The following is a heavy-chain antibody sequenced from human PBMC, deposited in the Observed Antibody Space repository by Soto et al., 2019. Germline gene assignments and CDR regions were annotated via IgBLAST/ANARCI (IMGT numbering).Heavy chain of an antibody. CDR1: GGSFSGYY. V-gene: IGHV4-34*01. Sequence: PETLSLTCAGYGGSFSGYYWSWIRQPPGKGLEWIGEINHSGSTNYNPSLKSRVTISVDTSKNQFSLKLSSVTAADTAVYYWARGGYSYVFYYYDGMDVWGQWTTVT. J-gene: IGHJ6*02. CDR3: ARGGYSYVFYYYDGMDV. D-gene: IGHD5-18*01. CDR2: INHSGST.